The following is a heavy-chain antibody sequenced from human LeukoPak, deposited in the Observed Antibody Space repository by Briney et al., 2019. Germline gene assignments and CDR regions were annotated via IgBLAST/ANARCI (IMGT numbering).Heavy chain of an antibody. CDR1: GGSISSYY. CDR2: IYYSGST. V-gene: IGHV4-59*01. Sequence: SETLSLTCTVSGGSISSYYWSWIRQPPGKGLEWIGYIYYSGSTNYNPSLKSRVTISVDTSKNQFSLKLSSVTAADTAVYYCARSHPGYYIDYWGQGTLVTVSS. CDR3: ARSHPGYYIDY. J-gene: IGHJ4*02.